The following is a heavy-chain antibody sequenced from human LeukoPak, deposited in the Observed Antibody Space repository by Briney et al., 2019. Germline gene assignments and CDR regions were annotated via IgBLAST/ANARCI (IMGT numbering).Heavy chain of an antibody. CDR1: GGSITNYY. CDR2: IYSSGTT. Sequence: SETLSLTCTVSGGSITNYYWSWIRQAAGRGLEWIGRIYSSGTTTYNPSLESRVTMSVDTSKNQFSSWLSSVTAADTAVYYCARVSAYHSSGWYINYWGQGTLVTVSS. J-gene: IGHJ4*02. D-gene: IGHD6-19*01. V-gene: IGHV4-4*07. CDR3: ARVSAYHSSGWYINY.